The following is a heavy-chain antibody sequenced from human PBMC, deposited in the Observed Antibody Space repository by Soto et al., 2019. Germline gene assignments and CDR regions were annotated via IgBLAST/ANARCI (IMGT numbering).Heavy chain of an antibody. J-gene: IGHJ5*02. CDR2: MSWDDDK. Sequence: QITLKESAHTLVKPTQTLTLTCTFSGFSLSTSGVGVGWFRQPPGKALEWLALMSWDDDKRYSPSLKSSLTITKAAYKQQVVLTMTKMEPVNSATYYCAHRRGYYDCGGYYRVHLFDPWGQGTLVTVST. V-gene: IGHV2-5*02. D-gene: IGHD3-22*01. CDR3: AHRRGYYDCGGYYRVHLFDP. CDR1: GFSLSTSGVG.